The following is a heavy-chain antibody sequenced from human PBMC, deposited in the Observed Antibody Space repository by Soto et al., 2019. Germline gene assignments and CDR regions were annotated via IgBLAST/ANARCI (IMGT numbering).Heavy chain of an antibody. Sequence: PSETLSLTCTVSGGSISSGGYYWSWIRQHPGKGLEWIGYIYYSGSTYYNPSLKSRVTISVDTSKNQFSLKLRSVTAADTAVYYCAREESSSWYWFDPWGQGTLVTVSS. J-gene: IGHJ5*02. D-gene: IGHD6-13*01. CDR2: IYYSGST. CDR1: GGSISSGGYY. CDR3: AREESSSWYWFDP. V-gene: IGHV4-31*03.